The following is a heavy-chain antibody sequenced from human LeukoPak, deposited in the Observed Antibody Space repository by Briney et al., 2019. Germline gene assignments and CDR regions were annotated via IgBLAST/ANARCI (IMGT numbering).Heavy chain of an antibody. J-gene: IGHJ1*01. CDR2: ISGDGGNT. CDR3: ARTGGSRRDFHH. CDR1: GFTFDDYA. D-gene: IGHD1-14*01. Sequence: GGSLRLSCAASGFTFDDYAMHWVRQAPGKGLQWVSLISGDGGNTYYADSVKGRFTISRDNSKNSLYLQMNSLSNEDTALYYCARTGGSRRDFHHWGQGTLVTVSS. V-gene: IGHV3-43*02.